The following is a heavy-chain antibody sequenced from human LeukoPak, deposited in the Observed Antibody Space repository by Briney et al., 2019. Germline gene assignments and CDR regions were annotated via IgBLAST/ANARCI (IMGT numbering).Heavy chain of an antibody. CDR2: IYYSGST. V-gene: IGHV4-59*01. D-gene: IGHD1-1*01. J-gene: IGHJ4*02. CDR1: GGSISTYY. Sequence: NPPETLSLTCTVSGGSISTYYWSWIRQPPGKGLEWLGYIYYSGSTNYNPSLKSRITMSVDTSKNQFSLRLSSVTAADTAVYHCARGTVQMGMGERYFDNWGEGTVVTVSP. CDR3: ARGTVQMGMGERYFDN.